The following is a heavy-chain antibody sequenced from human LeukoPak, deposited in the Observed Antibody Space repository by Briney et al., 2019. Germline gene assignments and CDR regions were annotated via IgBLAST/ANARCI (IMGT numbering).Heavy chain of an antibody. D-gene: IGHD4-17*01. CDR3: ARDIYGGYYFDY. CDR2: IYYSGST. Sequence: SETLSLTCTVPGGSISSYYWSWIRQPPGKGLEWIGYIYYSGSTNYNPSLKSRVTISVDTSKNQFSLKLSSVTAADTAVYYCARDIYGGYYFDYWGQGTLVTVSS. J-gene: IGHJ4*02. CDR1: GGSISSYY. V-gene: IGHV4-59*01.